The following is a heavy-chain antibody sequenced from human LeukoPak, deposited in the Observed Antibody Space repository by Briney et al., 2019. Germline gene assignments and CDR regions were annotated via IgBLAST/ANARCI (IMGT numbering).Heavy chain of an antibody. CDR3: ARVPFPPDHPTMLRERGAFDI. J-gene: IGHJ3*02. CDR2: IYTSGST. D-gene: IGHD3-10*01. CDR1: GGSISSGSYY. Sequence: SETLSLTCTVSGGSISSGSYYWRWIRQPAGKGLEWIGRIYTSGSTNYNPALKSRVTISVDTSKNQFSLKLSSVTAADTAVYYCARVPFPPDHPTMLRERGAFDIWGQGTMVTVSS. V-gene: IGHV4-61*02.